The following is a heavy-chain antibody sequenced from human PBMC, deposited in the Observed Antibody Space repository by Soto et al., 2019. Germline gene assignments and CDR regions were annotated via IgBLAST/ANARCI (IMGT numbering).Heavy chain of an antibody. CDR1: GYTFTSYA. D-gene: IGHD4-17*01. V-gene: IGHV1-3*01. Sequence: AASVKVSCKASGYTFTSYAMHLVRQAPGQRLEWMGWIKDGNGNTKYSQTFQGRVTITRDTSASTAYMELSSLRSEDTAVYYCARAAASHYGTVGYWGQGTLVTVSS. CDR3: ARAAASHYGTVGY. CDR2: IKDGNGNT. J-gene: IGHJ4*02.